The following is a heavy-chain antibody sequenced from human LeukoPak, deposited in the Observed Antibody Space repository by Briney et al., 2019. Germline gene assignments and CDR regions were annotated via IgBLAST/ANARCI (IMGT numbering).Heavy chain of an antibody. Sequence: GESLKISCKGSGYSFTSYWIGWVRQAPGKGLEWVSVIYSGGSTYYADSVKGRFTISRDNSKNTLYLQMNSLRAEDTAVYYCARDPPPYYYDSSGYFWPVGMDVWGQGTTVTVSS. CDR2: IYSGGST. V-gene: IGHV3-66*01. J-gene: IGHJ6*02. CDR1: GYSFTSYW. CDR3: ARDPPPYYYDSSGYFWPVGMDV. D-gene: IGHD3-22*01.